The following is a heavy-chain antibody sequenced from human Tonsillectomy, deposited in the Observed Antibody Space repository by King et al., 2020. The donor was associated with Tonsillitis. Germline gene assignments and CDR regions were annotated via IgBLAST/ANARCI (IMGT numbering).Heavy chain of an antibody. D-gene: IGHD6-19*01. J-gene: IGHJ4*02. CDR1: GFTFSSHG. Sequence: QLVQSGGGVVPPGRSLRLSCAASGFTFSSHGMHWVRQAPGKGLEWVAVTSYDGRNKYYADSVEGRFTISRDNSKNTLYLQMDSLRTEDTAVYYWARDLSLGSGPPFDYWGQGTLVTVSS. CDR3: ARDLSLGSGPPFDY. CDR2: TSYDGRNK. V-gene: IGHV3-30*03.